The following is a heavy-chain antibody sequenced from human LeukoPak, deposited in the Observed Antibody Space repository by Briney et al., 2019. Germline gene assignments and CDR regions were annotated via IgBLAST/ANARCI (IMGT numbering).Heavy chain of an antibody. CDR2: IYYSGST. J-gene: IGHJ4*02. D-gene: IGHD2-2*01. CDR3: ARVIAVPAAPYFDY. Sequence: SETLSLTCTVSGGSISSSSYYWGWIRQPPGKGLEWIGSIYYSGSTYYNPSLKSRVTMSVDTSKNQFSLKLSSVTAADTAVYYCARVIAVPAAPYFDYWGQGTLVTVSS. V-gene: IGHV4-39*01. CDR1: GGSISSSSYY.